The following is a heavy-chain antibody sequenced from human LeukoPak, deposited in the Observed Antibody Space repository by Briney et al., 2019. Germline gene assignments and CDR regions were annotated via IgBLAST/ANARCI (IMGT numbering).Heavy chain of an antibody. CDR1: GFTFSSYW. CDR3: AHLPSSGTGIVDY. Sequence: GGSLRLSCAASGFTFSSYWMSWVRQAPGKGLEWVANIKQDGSEKYHVDSVKGRFTISRDNAKNSLYLQMNSLRAEDTAVYYCAHLPSSGTGIVDYWGQGTLVTVSS. J-gene: IGHJ4*02. CDR2: IKQDGSEK. V-gene: IGHV3-7*01. D-gene: IGHD3-10*01.